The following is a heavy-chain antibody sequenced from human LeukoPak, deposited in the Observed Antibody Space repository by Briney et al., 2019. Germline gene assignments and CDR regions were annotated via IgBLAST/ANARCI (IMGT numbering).Heavy chain of an antibody. Sequence: PGGSLRLSCAASGFSFSTYALNWLRQAPGKGLEWVACISNGAGYTYYADSVKGRFTISRDNSKNTLYLQMNSLRAEDTAVYYCAKRGGYYYDSTATAVYYYYMDVWGKGTTVTVSS. D-gene: IGHD3-22*01. CDR1: GFSFSTYA. CDR3: AKRGGYYYDSTATAVYYYYMDV. V-gene: IGHV3-NL1*01. J-gene: IGHJ6*03. CDR2: ISNGAGYT.